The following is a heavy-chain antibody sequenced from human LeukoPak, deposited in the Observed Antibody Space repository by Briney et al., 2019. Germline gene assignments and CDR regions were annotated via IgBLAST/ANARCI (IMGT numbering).Heavy chain of an antibody. CDR1: GGSFSGYY. CDR3: ARGKRGKGLKTYYHDSSGYWPIDH. V-gene: IGHV4-34*01. CDR2: INHSGST. J-gene: IGHJ4*02. D-gene: IGHD3-22*01. Sequence: SETLSLTCAVYGGSFSGYYWSWTRQPPGKGLEWIGEINHSGSTNYNPSLKSRVTISVDTSKNQFSLKLSSVTAADTAVYYCARGKRGKGLKTYYHDSSGYWPIDHWGQGTLVTVSS.